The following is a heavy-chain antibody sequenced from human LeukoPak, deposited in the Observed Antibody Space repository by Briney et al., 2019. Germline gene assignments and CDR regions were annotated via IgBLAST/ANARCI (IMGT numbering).Heavy chain of an antibody. Sequence: ASVKVSCKASGYTFTSYDINWVRQATGQGLEWMGWMNPNSGNTGYAQKFQGRVTMTRNTSISTAYMELSSLRSEDTAVYYCARDDGSLLYFDYWGQGTLVTVSS. V-gene: IGHV1-8*01. CDR2: MNPNSGNT. D-gene: IGHD1-26*01. J-gene: IGHJ4*02. CDR3: ARDDGSLLYFDY. CDR1: GYTFTSYD.